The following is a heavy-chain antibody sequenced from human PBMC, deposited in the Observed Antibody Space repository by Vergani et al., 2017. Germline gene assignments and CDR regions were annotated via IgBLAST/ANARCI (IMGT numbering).Heavy chain of an antibody. CDR3: AKAGMGLFDY. V-gene: IGHV3-30*02. J-gene: IGHJ4*02. Sequence: QVQLVESGGGVVQPGGSLRLSCAASGFTFSSYGMHWVRQAPGKGLEWVGFIRYDGSNKYYADSVKGRFTISRDNSKNTLYLHMNSLRAEDTAVYYCAKAGMGLFDYWGQGTLVNVSS. CDR1: GFTFSSYG. CDR2: IRYDGSNK. D-gene: IGHD5-18*01.